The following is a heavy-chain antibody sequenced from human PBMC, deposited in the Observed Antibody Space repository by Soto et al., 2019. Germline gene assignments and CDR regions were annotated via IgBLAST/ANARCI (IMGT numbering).Heavy chain of an antibody. V-gene: IGHV4-59*01. CDR3: ARDGSSLFDY. J-gene: IGHJ4*02. D-gene: IGHD6-13*01. CDR2: IYYSGST. Sequence: SETLSLTCTVSGGSISSYYWSWIRQPPGKGLEWIGYIYYSGSTNYNPSLKSRVTISVDTSKNQFSLKLSSVTAADTAVYYCARDGSSLFDYWGQGTLVTVSS. CDR1: GGSISSYY.